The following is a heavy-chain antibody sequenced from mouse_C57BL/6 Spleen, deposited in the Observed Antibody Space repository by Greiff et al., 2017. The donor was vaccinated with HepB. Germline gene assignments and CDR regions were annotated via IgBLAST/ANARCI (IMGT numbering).Heavy chain of an antibody. V-gene: IGHV1-50*01. J-gene: IGHJ2*01. CDR3: SRSENYYGSSKGFDY. CDR2: IDPSDSYT. CDR1: GYTFTSYW. D-gene: IGHD1-1*01. Sequence: QVQLQQPGAELVKPGASVKLSCKASGYTFTSYWMQWVKQRPGQGLEWIGEIDPSDSYTNYNQKFKGKATLTVDTSSSTAYMQLSSLTSEESAVYYCSRSENYYGSSKGFDYWGQGTTLTVSS.